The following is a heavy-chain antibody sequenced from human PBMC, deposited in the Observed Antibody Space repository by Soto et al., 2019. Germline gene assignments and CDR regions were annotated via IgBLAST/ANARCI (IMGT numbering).Heavy chain of an antibody. CDR3: AKAHDYSNDDGEFDY. D-gene: IGHD4-4*01. V-gene: IGHV3-43*01. CDR1: GFTFDDYT. J-gene: IGHJ4*02. CDR2: ISWDGGST. Sequence: GGSLRLSCAASGFTFDDYTMHWVRQAPGKGLEWVSLISWDGGSTYYADSVKGRFTISRDNSKNSLYLQMNSLRTEDTALYYCAKAHDYSNDDGEFDYWGQGTLVTVSS.